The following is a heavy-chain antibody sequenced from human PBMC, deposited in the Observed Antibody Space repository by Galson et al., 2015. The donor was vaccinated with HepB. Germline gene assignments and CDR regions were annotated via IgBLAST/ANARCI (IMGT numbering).Heavy chain of an antibody. J-gene: IGHJ4*02. Sequence: SLRLSCAASGFTFSSYSMNWVRQAPGKGLEWVSYISGSSSTIFYANSVKGRFTISRDNAKNSLYLQMNSLRAEDTAVYYCARDYYGSGSFGGHAFDIWGRGTLVTVSS. CDR1: GFTFSSYS. CDR3: ARDYYGSGSFGGHAFDI. V-gene: IGHV3-48*04. D-gene: IGHD3-10*01. CDR2: ISGSSSTI.